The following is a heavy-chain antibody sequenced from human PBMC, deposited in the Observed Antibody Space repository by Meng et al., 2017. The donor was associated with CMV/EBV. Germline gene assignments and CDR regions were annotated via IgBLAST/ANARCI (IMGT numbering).Heavy chain of an antibody. Sequence: LSCAAAGFTLSNYWVHWVRQAPGKGLEWVSRINRYENLIDYAGSVRGRFTVSRDSARDTVYLQMHSLRFEDTAVYHCARDFGGGDDYWGQGTLVTVSS. CDR2: INRYENLI. V-gene: IGHV3-74*01. D-gene: IGHD3-10*01. CDR3: ARDFGGGDDY. J-gene: IGHJ4*02. CDR1: GFTLSNYW.